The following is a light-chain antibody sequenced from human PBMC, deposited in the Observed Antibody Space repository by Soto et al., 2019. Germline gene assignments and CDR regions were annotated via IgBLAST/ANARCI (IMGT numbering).Light chain of an antibody. CDR1: QSVSSN. Sequence: EIVMTQSPATLSVSPGERATLSCRASQSVSSNLAWYQQKPGQAPRLLIYGASTRATGIPARFSGSGSGTEYTLTISNLQSEEFAVYYCQQYNNWPALYTFGQGTKLEIK. V-gene: IGKV3-15*01. CDR2: GAS. J-gene: IGKJ2*01. CDR3: QQYNNWPALYT.